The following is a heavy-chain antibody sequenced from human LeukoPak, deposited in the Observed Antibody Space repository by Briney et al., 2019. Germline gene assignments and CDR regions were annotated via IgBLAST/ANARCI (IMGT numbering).Heavy chain of an antibody. CDR2: ISSSSSYI. D-gene: IGHD1-26*01. J-gene: IGHJ1*01. V-gene: IGHV3-21*01. CDR3: ARDSDTRAGYFQH. CDR1: GFTFSSYS. Sequence: GGSLRLSCAASGFTFSSYSKNWVRQAPGKGLEWVSSISSSSSYIYYADSVKGRFTISRDNAKNSLYLQMNSLRAEDTAVYYCARDSDTRAGYFQHWGQGTLVTVSS.